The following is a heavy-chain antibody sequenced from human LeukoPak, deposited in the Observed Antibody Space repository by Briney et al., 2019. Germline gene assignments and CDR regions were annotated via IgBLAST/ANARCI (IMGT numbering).Heavy chain of an antibody. D-gene: IGHD2-8*02. CDR3: ARVPCTGGNCNPYYYYGMDD. Sequence: GGSLRLSCAASGLTFDTYGMHWVRQAPGKGLEWVAIIWYDGSDKYYADSVKGRFTISRDNSKNTMYLQMSSLRAEDTAMYFCARVPCTGGNCNPYYYYGMDDWGQRTTVTVSS. V-gene: IGHV3-33*01. J-gene: IGHJ6*02. CDR2: IWYDGSDK. CDR1: GLTFDTYG.